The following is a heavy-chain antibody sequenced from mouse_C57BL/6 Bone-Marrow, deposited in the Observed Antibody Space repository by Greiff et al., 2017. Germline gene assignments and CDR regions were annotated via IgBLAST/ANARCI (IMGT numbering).Heavy chain of an antibody. CDR1: GFTFSSYA. CDR2: ISDGGSYT. CDR3: EREMVVRHWYFDV. Sequence: EVMLVESGGGLVKPGGSLKLSCAASGFTFSSYAMSWVRQTPEKRLEWVATISDGGSYTYYPDNVQGRFTISRDNAKNNLYLQLSHLKSEDTAMYYCEREMVVRHWYFDVWGTGTTVTVSS. V-gene: IGHV5-4*01. J-gene: IGHJ1*03. D-gene: IGHD1-1*01.